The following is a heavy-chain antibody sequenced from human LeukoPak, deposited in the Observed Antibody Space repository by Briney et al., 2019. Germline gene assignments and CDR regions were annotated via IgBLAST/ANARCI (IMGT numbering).Heavy chain of an antibody. V-gene: IGHV4-4*09. Sequence: SETLSLTCTVSGGSVSSYYWSWIRQPPGKGLEWIGYIYNSENTKYNSSLESRVTISVDTSKNQFFLKLSSVTAAETAVYYCARFHSGPSGWYVLWYFDLWGRGTLVTVSS. CDR1: GGSVSSYY. CDR3: ARFHSGPSGWYVLWYFDL. D-gene: IGHD6-19*01. J-gene: IGHJ2*01. CDR2: IYNSENT.